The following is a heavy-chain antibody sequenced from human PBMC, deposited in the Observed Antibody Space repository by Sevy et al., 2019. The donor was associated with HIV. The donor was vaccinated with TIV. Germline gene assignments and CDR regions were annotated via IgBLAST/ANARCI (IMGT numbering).Heavy chain of an antibody. V-gene: IGHV3-23*01. CDR2: FSFGCGRI. J-gene: IGHJ4*02. CDR3: AREGCTQPHDY. Sequence: GGSLRLSCAASGFTFAKYSMSWLRQAPGKGLEWVSTFSFGCGRINYADSVKGRFTISRDDSKNTLYLQMNGLRAEDTATYFCAREGCTQPHDYWGQGTLVTVSS. CDR1: GFTFAKYS.